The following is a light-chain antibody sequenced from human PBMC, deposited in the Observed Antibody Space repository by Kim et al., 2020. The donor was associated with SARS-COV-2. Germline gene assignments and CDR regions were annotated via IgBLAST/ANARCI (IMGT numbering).Light chain of an antibody. V-gene: IGLV2-14*03. CDR1: ISTIGSSNY. Sequence: GQSIPISCTGTISTIGSSNYVSWHQHHPGKAPKLMIYDVNKRPSGISSRFSGSKSGSTASLTISGLQSEDEADYYCSSFTTRSTLVFGGGTQLTVL. CDR2: DVN. CDR3: SSFTTRSTLV. J-gene: IGLJ3*02.